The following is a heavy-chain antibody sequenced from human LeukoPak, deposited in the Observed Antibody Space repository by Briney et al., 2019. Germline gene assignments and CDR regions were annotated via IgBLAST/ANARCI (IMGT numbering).Heavy chain of an antibody. CDR2: IYPGDSDT. CDR1: GYSFTSYW. V-gene: IGHV5-51*01. D-gene: IGHD3-22*01. Sequence: NRGESLKISCKGSGYSFTSYWIGWVRQIPGKGLEWMGIIYPGDSDTRYSPSFQGQVTISADKSISTAYLQWSSLKASDTAMYYCMRSYYDSSGYSHYDYWGQGTLVTVSS. J-gene: IGHJ4*02. CDR3: MRSYYDSSGYSHYDY.